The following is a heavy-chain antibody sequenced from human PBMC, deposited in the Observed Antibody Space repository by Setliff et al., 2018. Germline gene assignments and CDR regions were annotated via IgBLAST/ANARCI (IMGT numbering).Heavy chain of an antibody. Sequence: KPSETLSLTCTVSGYSISSGYYWGWIRQPPGKGLEWIGSIYHSGSTYYNPSLKSRVTISVDTSKNQFSLKLSSVTAAETAVYYCARAGYYDSSGYYNWFDPWGQGTLVT. CDR1: GYSISSGYY. J-gene: IGHJ5*02. V-gene: IGHV4-38-2*02. CDR2: IYHSGST. D-gene: IGHD3-22*01. CDR3: ARAGYYDSSGYYNWFDP.